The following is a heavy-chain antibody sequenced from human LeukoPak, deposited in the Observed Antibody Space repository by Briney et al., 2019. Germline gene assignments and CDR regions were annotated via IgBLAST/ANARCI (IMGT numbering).Heavy chain of an antibody. CDR1: GFTFSSYA. D-gene: IGHD1-14*01. Sequence: GGSLRLSCAASGFTFSSYAMSWVRQAPGKGLEWVSVISGSGGTTYYADSVKGRFTISRDNSKNTLYLQMNSLRAEDTAVYYCAKAWNWNHLDYWGQGTLVTVSS. CDR2: ISGSGGTT. CDR3: AKAWNWNHLDY. V-gene: IGHV3-23*01. J-gene: IGHJ4*02.